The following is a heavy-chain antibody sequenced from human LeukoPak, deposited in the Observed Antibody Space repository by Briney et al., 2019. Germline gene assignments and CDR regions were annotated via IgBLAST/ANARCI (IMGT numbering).Heavy chain of an antibody. J-gene: IGHJ5*02. CDR3: ARHRRHGYCYGDACSLSFWFDP. CDR1: GGSISSSNW. D-gene: IGHD5-24*01. V-gene: IGHV4-4*02. Sequence: SETLSLTCAVSGGSISSSNWWSWVRPSPGKGLEWIGEIYHSGGTYYNPSLKSRVTISMDKSNNHFSLNLKPVTATDTSVYFCARHRRHGYCYGDACSLSFWFDPWGQGTLVTVSS. CDR2: IYHSGGT.